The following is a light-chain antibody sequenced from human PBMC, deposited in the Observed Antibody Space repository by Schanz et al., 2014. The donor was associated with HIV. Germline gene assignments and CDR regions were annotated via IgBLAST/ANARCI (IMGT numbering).Light chain of an antibody. CDR2: GAS. J-gene: IGKJ4*01. CDR1: QSVSDN. Sequence: DIVLTQSPATLSVSPGEEATLSCRASQSVSDNLAWYQQKPGQSPRLLVYGASTRATGIPGRFSGSWSGTEFTLTISSLQSEDFGVYYCQQYNNWPLTFGGGTKVEIK. CDR3: QQYNNWPLT. V-gene: IGKV3-15*01.